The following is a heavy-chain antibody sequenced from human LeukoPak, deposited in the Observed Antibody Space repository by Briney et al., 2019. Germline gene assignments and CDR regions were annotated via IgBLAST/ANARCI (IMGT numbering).Heavy chain of an antibody. CDR1: GFTFSSYA. D-gene: IGHD6-19*01. J-gene: IGHJ4*02. CDR2: IKQDGSEK. CDR3: ARDLDSSGRRGY. V-gene: IGHV3-7*01. Sequence: GGSLRLSCAASGFTFSSYAMHWVRQAPGKRLEWVANIKQDGSEKYYVDSVKGRFTISRDNAKNSLYLQMNSLRAEDTAVCYCARDLDSSGRRGYWGQGTLVTVSS.